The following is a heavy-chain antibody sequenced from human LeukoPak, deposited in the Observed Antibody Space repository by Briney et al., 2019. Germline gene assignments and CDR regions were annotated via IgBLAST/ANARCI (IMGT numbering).Heavy chain of an antibody. J-gene: IGHJ1*01. CDR1: GFPFSSYG. CDR2: IRYEGSNK. CDR3: AKDSSYYYDSSGYSFQH. Sequence: PGESLRLSCAASGFPFSSYGMHWVLHAPGKGLEWVAFIRYEGSNKYYADSARGRFTISRDNSKNTLYVQMNGLRVEDTAVYYCAKDSSYYYDSSGYSFQHWGQGTLVTVSS. V-gene: IGHV3-30*02. D-gene: IGHD3-22*01.